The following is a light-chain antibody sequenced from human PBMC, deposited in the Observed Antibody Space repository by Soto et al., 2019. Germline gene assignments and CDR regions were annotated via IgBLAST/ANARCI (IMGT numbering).Light chain of an antibody. CDR3: QQYDEWPPSYT. V-gene: IGKV3-15*01. CDR1: QSVSIN. J-gene: IGKJ2*01. Sequence: EIVMTQSPATLSVSPGERATLSCRASQSVSINLAWFQQKPGQAPRLLIYGASTRATGIPARITGSGSGTEFTLTISSLQSEDFAVHYCQQYDEWPPSYTFGQGTKLEI. CDR2: GAS.